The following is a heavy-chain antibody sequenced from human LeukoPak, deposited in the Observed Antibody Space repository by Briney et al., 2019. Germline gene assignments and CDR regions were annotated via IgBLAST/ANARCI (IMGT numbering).Heavy chain of an antibody. Sequence: GGSLRLSCAASGFTFGDYAMIWVRQTPGKGLEWLSYIVSFSSPVYYADSVKGRFTISRDNAKNSLYPQMNSLRAEDTAMYYCARFLNNYTYADYWGQGTLVTVSS. D-gene: IGHD1/OR15-1a*01. CDR2: IVSFSSPV. V-gene: IGHV3-48*04. CDR3: ARFLNNYTYADY. CDR1: GFTFGDYA. J-gene: IGHJ4*02.